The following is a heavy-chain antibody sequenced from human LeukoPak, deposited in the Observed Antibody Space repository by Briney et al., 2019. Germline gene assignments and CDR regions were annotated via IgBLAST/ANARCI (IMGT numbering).Heavy chain of an antibody. CDR1: GGSISSGDYY. V-gene: IGHV4-30-4*01. CDR2: IYYSGST. D-gene: IGHD3-22*01. J-gene: IGHJ3*02. Sequence: SETLSLTCTVSGGSISSGDYYWSWIRQPPGKGLEWIGYIYYSGSTYYNPSLKSRVTISVDTSKNQFSLKLSSVTAADTAVYYCAGHYDSSGSNAFDIWGQGTMVTVSS. CDR3: AGHYDSSGSNAFDI.